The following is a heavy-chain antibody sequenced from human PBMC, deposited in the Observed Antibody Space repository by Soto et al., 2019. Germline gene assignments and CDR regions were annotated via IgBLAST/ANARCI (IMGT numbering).Heavy chain of an antibody. CDR3: AGSEIVGAFAY. D-gene: IGHD1-26*01. CDR1: GGSISSYY. CDR2: IYYSGST. V-gene: IGHV4-59*08. J-gene: IGHJ4*02. Sequence: QVQLQESGPGLVKPSETLSLTCTVSGGSISSYYWSWIRQPPGKGLEWIGYIYYSGSTNYNPSLTSRVPLSVDTSKNQFSLKLSSVTAADTAVYYCAGSEIVGAFAYWGQGTLVTVSS.